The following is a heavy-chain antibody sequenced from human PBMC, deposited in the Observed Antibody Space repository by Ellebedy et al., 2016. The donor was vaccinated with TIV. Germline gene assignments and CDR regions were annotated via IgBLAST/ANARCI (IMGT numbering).Heavy chain of an antibody. CDR3: ARELRTMLRGAYLGY. D-gene: IGHD3-10*01. CDR1: GFTFRDNY. J-gene: IGHJ4*02. V-gene: IGHV3-11*01. Sequence: PGGSLRLSCAASGFTFRDNYLSWIRQAPGKGLELVSYISGSAITIYYADSVKGRFTISRDNAKNSLYLQMNSLRAEDTAVYYCARELRTMLRGAYLGYWGQGTLVTVSS. CDR2: ISGSAITI.